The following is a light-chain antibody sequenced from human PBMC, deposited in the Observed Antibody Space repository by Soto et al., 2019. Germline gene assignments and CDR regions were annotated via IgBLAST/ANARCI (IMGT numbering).Light chain of an antibody. Sequence: DIPMTQSASTLAASVGGRVTITCRASQSISSWLAWYQQKPGKAPKLLIYGASSLESGVPSRFSGSGSGTEFTLTISSLQPDDFATYYCQQYNSYSRTFGQGTKVDIK. CDR3: QQYNSYSRT. V-gene: IGKV1-5*01. J-gene: IGKJ1*01. CDR1: QSISSW. CDR2: GAS.